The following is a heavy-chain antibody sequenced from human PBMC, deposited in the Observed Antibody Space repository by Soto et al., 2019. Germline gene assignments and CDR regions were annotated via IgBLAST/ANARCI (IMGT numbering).Heavy chain of an antibody. CDR2: ISSSGGTI. CDR3: ARDLAGDYDILTGFTDSDGVDV. J-gene: IGHJ6*02. V-gene: IGHV3-11*01. CDR1: GFTFSDYY. D-gene: IGHD3-9*01. Sequence: QAQLVESGGNLVKPGGSLRLSCGASGFTFSDYYMSWIRQAPGKGLEWISYISSSGGTIYYADAVKGRFTISRDNAKNSLYLQMNSLRAEDTAVYYCARDLAGDYDILTGFTDSDGVDVWGQGTTVTVSS.